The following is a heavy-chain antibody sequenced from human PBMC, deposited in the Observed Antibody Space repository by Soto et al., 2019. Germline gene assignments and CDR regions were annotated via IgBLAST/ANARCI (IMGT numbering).Heavy chain of an antibody. CDR3: ARVRITIFGVVTTDGWFDP. D-gene: IGHD3-3*01. CDR1: GGTFSSYA. V-gene: IGHV1-69*13. CDR2: IIPIFGTA. Sequence: SVKVSCKASGGTFSSYAISWVRQAPGQGLEWMGGIIPIFGTANYAQKFQGRVTITADESTSTAYMELSSLRTEDTAVYYCARVRITIFGVVTTDGWFDPWGQGTLVTVSS. J-gene: IGHJ5*02.